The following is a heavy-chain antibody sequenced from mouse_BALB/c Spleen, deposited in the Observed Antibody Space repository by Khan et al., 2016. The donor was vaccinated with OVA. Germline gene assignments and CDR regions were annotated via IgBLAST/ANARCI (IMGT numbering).Heavy chain of an antibody. CDR1: GYTFTSYT. J-gene: IGHJ3*01. V-gene: IGHV1-4*01. Sequence: QVRLQQSGAELARPGASVKMSCKASGYTFTSYTIHWIKKRPGQGLEWIGYINPSNGYTYYNQKFKDKATLTTDKSSTPAYLQLSSLTSDDSAVYSCVRDGSYPGKGGWFAYGGKGTLVTVSA. CDR3: VRDGSYPGKGGWFAY. D-gene: IGHD4-1*01. CDR2: INPSNGYT.